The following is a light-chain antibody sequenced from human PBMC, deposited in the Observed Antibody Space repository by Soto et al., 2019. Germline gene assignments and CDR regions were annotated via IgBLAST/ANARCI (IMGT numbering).Light chain of an antibody. V-gene: IGLV2-14*01. J-gene: IGLJ2*01. CDR1: SSDVGGYNY. CDR3: SSYTSSSILVV. Sequence: QSALTQPASVSGSPGQAITISCNGTSSDVGGYNYVSWYQQHPGRAPKLMIYDVNTRPSGVSSRFSGSKSGNTASLAISGLQAEDEADYYCSSYTSSSILVVFGGGTKVTVL. CDR2: DVN.